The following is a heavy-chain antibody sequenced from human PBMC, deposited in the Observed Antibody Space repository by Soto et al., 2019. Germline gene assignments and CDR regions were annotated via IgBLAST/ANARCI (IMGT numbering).Heavy chain of an antibody. Sequence: PSETLSLTCTVSGGSISSGSYYWGCIRQPPGKGLEWIGSIYYGGNTYYNPSLKSRVTVSVDTSKNQFSLKLSSVTAADTAVYYYALGRGYNWNDYYFDYWGQGTLVTVSS. J-gene: IGHJ4*02. CDR1: GGSISSGSYY. V-gene: IGHV4-39*01. CDR2: IYYGGNT. CDR3: ALGRGYNWNDYYFDY. D-gene: IGHD1-20*01.